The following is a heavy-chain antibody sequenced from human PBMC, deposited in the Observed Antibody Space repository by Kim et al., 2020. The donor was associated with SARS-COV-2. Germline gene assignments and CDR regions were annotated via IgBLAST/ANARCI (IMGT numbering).Heavy chain of an antibody. V-gene: IGHV3-64D*09. CDR2: ITRTGDTI. CDR3: VKDHPALHH. Sequence: GGSLRLSCSASGFTFSSSAMHWVRQAPGKGLEFVSLITRTGDTIHYADSVKGRFTISRDNSKNTLYLQMTSLRVEDTAVYYCVKDHPALHHWGQGTLVTVSS. J-gene: IGHJ5*02. CDR1: GFTFSSSA.